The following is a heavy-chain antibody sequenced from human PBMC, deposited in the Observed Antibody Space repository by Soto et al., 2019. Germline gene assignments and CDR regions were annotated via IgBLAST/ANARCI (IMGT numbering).Heavy chain of an antibody. CDR2: IYYSGST. Sequence: PSETLSLTCTVSGGSISSYYWSWIRQPPGKGLEWIGYIYYSGSTNYNPSLKSRVTISVDTSKNQFSLKLSSVTAADTAVYYCARESPYDFWSGYYQTKYGMDVWGQGTTVTVS. CDR3: ARESPYDFWSGYYQTKYGMDV. D-gene: IGHD3-3*01. CDR1: GGSISSYY. J-gene: IGHJ6*02. V-gene: IGHV4-59*01.